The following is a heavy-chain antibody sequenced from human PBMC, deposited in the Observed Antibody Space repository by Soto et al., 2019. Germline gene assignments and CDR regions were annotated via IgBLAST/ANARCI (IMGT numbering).Heavy chain of an antibody. D-gene: IGHD6-19*01. V-gene: IGHV4-59*01. J-gene: IGHJ4*02. CDR1: GGSISSYY. Sequence: QVQLQESGPGLVKPSETLSLTCTVSGGSISSYYWSWIRQPPGKGLEWIGDIYYSGSTNYNPSLKSRVTISVDTSKNQFSLKLSSVTAADTAVYYCARDSSGWYWYYFDYWGPGTLVTVSS. CDR2: IYYSGST. CDR3: ARDSSGWYWYYFDY.